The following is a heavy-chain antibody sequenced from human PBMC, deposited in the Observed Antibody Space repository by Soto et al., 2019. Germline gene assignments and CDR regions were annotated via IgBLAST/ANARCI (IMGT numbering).Heavy chain of an antibody. CDR1: GYTFTSYA. D-gene: IGHD5-18*01. Sequence: QVQLVQSGAEVKKPGASVKVSCKASGYTFTSYAMHWVRQAPGQRLEWMGWINAGNGNTKYSQKFQGRVTITRDTPASTAYMELSSLRSEATAVYFCARDPGYRYGYNWGQGTLVPVSS. J-gene: IGHJ4*02. CDR3: ARDPGYRYGYN. CDR2: INAGNGNT. V-gene: IGHV1-3*01.